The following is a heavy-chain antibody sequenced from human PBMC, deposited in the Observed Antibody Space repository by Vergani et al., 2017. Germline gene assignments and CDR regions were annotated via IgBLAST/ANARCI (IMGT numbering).Heavy chain of an antibody. CDR1: GGSLSSSSYY. CDR2: NYYSGST. J-gene: IGHJ4*02. CDR3: ARQPHLRAALHFDY. Sequence: QLQLQESGPGLVKPSETLSLTCTVSGGSLSSSSYYWGWIRQPPGKGLEWIGRNYYSGSTYYNPSPKRRVTISVDTSKNQFSLKLRSVTAADTAVYYCARQPHLRAALHFDYWGQGTLVTVSS. V-gene: IGHV4-39*01. D-gene: IGHD6-6*01.